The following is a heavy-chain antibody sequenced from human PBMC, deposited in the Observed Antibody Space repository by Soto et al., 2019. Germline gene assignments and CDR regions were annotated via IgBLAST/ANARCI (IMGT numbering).Heavy chain of an antibody. J-gene: IGHJ4*02. V-gene: IGHV3-48*02. D-gene: IGHD4-17*01. CDR1: GFTFSNYS. CDR3: ARWSRVTTSAGDDY. Sequence: EVQLVESRGGLVQPGGTLRLSCAAAGFTFSNYSMNWVRQAPGKGLEWVSYISSSSSTIYYADSVKGRFTISRDNAKNSLYLQMNSLRDEDTAVYYCARWSRVTTSAGDDYWGQGTLVTVSS. CDR2: ISSSSSTI.